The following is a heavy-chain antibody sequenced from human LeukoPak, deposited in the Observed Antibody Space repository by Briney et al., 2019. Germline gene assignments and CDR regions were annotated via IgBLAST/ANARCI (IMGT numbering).Heavy chain of an antibody. J-gene: IGHJ4*02. CDR1: GGTFSSYA. CDR2: IIPIFGTA. V-gene: IGHV1-69*05. CDR3: ARDSEYSYGYGGFDY. D-gene: IGHD5-18*01. Sequence: SVMVSRKASGGTFSSYAISWVRQAPGQGLEWMGGIIPIFGTANYAQKFQGRVTITTDESTSTAYMELSSLRSEDTAVYYCARDSEYSYGYGGFDYWGQGTLVTVSS.